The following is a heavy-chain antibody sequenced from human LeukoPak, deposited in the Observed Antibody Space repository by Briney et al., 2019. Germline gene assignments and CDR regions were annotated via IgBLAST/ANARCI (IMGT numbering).Heavy chain of an antibody. J-gene: IGHJ4*02. D-gene: IGHD6-25*01. CDR2: IWYDGSNK. CDR1: GFTFSSYG. Sequence: GGSLRLSCAASGFTFSSYGMHWVRQAPGKGLEWVAVIWYDGSNKYYADSVKGRFTISRDNSKNTLYLQMNSLRAEDTAVYYYASERLGYFDYWGQGTLVTVSS. CDR3: ASERLGYFDY. V-gene: IGHV3-33*01.